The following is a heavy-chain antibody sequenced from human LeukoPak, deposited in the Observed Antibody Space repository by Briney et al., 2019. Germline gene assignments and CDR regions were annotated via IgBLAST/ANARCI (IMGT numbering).Heavy chain of an antibody. CDR3: VRDISGYYFDY. J-gene: IGHJ4*02. Sequence: GGSLRLSCAASGFTFSDYHMTWIRQAPGKGLEWVSYISGSSIYTRYADSVKGRFTISRANAKNSLYLQMNSLRAEDTALYYCVRDISGYYFDYWGQGTLVTVSS. CDR1: GFTFSDYH. V-gene: IGHV3-11*05. D-gene: IGHD3-22*01. CDR2: ISGSSIYT.